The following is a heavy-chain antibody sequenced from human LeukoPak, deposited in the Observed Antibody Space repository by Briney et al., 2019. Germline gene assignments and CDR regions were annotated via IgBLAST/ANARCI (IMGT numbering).Heavy chain of an antibody. V-gene: IGHV1-8*01. Sequence: GASVKVSCKASGYTFTSYDINWVRQATGQRLEWMGWMNPNSGNAGYAQKFQGRVTMTRNTSISTAYMELSSLRSEDTAVYYCTLAAAGPNWFDPWGQGTLVTVSS. J-gene: IGHJ5*02. CDR1: GYTFTSYD. CDR2: MNPNSGNA. CDR3: TLAAAGPNWFDP. D-gene: IGHD6-13*01.